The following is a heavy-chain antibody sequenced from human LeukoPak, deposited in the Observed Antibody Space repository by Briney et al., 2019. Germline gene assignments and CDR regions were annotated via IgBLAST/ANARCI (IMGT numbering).Heavy chain of an antibody. CDR3: AEDGYSAGYYYYYMDV. V-gene: IGHV3-30*02. CDR1: GFTFSSYG. Sequence: GGSLRLSCAASGFTFSSYGMHWVRQAPGKGLEWVAFIRYDGSNQYYADSVKGRFTISRDNSKNTPYLQMNSLRAEDTAVYYCAEDGYSAGYYYYYMDVWGKGTTVTVSS. CDR2: IRYDGSNQ. J-gene: IGHJ6*03. D-gene: IGHD4-23*01.